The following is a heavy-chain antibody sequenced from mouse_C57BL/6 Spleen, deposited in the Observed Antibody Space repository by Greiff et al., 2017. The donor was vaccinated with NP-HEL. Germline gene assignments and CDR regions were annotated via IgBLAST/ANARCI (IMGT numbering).Heavy chain of an antibody. Sequence: QVQLQQSGAELVRPGTSVKMSCKASGYTFTNYWIGWAKQRPGHGLEWIGDIYPGGGYTNYNEKFKGKATLTADKSSSTAYMQFSSLTSEDSAIYYCARVRENGSSYDYAMDYWGQGTSVTVSS. CDR1: GYTFTNYW. D-gene: IGHD1-1*01. J-gene: IGHJ4*01. V-gene: IGHV1-63*01. CDR3: ARVRENGSSYDYAMDY. CDR2: IYPGGGYT.